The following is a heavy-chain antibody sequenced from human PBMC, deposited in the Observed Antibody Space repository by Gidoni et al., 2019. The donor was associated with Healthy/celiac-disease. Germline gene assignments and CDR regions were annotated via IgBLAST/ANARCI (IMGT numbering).Heavy chain of an antibody. J-gene: IGHJ4*02. CDR3: TRHDYYDSSGPDY. D-gene: IGHD3-22*01. Sequence: EVQLVESGGGLVQPGGSLKLSCAASGFTFSGSAMHWVRQASGKGLEWVGRIRSKANSYATAYAASVKGRFTISRDDSKNTAYLQMNSLKTEDTAVYYCTRHDYYDSSGPDYWGQGTLVTVSS. V-gene: IGHV3-73*02. CDR1: GFTFSGSA. CDR2: IRSKANSYAT.